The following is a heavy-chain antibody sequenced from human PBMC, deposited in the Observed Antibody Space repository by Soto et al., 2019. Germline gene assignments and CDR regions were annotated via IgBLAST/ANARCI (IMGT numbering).Heavy chain of an antibody. V-gene: IGHV1-69*06. CDR2: IIPIVGTA. Sequence: QVQLVQSGAEVKKPGSSVKVSCKASGGTFSSYAISWVRQAPGQGLAWRGGIIPIVGTANYAQKFQGRVTITADKSTSTAYMEMSSLRSEDTAVYYCARQVLDSYGYEEYYFDYWGQGTLVTVSS. D-gene: IGHD5-18*01. CDR1: GGTFSSYA. CDR3: ARQVLDSYGYEEYYFDY. J-gene: IGHJ4*02.